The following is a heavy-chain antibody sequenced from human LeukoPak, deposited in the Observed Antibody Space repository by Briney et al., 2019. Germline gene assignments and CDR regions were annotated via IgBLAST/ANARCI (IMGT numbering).Heavy chain of an antibody. CDR1: GFTFPTYG. CDR2: IYFDGSKK. D-gene: IGHD6-13*01. Sequence: GSLILSCLASGFTFPTYGMHWVRQAPGKGLEWVALIYFDGSKKYYADSVKGRFTISRDNSNNTLYLEMNRLRVEDTAIYYCAKTTIAAVGAHFDHWGQGDLVTVSS. CDR3: AKTTIAAVGAHFDH. J-gene: IGHJ4*02. V-gene: IGHV3-33*03.